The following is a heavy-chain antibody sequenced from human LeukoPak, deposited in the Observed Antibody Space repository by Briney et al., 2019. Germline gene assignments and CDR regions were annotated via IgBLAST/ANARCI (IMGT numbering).Heavy chain of an antibody. CDR1: GSTLSNYA. Sequence: GSLRLSCAASGSTLSNYAMSWVRQPPGKGLEWIGSIYYSGSTYYNPSLKSRVTISVDTSKNQFSLKLSSVTAADTAVYYCARSSAASFDYWGQGTLVTVSS. J-gene: IGHJ4*02. CDR3: ARSSAASFDY. V-gene: IGHV4-38-2*01. CDR2: IYYSGST. D-gene: IGHD2-15*01.